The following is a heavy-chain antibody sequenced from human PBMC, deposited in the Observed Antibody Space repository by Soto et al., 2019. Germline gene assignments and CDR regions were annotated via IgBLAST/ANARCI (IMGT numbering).Heavy chain of an antibody. J-gene: IGHJ6*02. CDR2: ISYDGSNK. CDR1: LFTFSSYG. CDR3: AKDKVPIAVAGTYYGMDV. Sequence: MYLRLSCDASLFTFSSYGMHWVRQAPGKWLEWVAVISYDGSNKYYADSVKGRFTISRDNSKNTLYLQMNSLRAEDTAVYYCAKDKVPIAVAGTYYGMDVWGQGTTVTVSS. D-gene: IGHD6-19*01. V-gene: IGHV3-30*18.